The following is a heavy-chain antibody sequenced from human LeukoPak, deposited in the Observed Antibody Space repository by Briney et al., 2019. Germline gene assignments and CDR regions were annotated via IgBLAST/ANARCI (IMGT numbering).Heavy chain of an antibody. D-gene: IGHD2-2*01. J-gene: IGHJ4*02. V-gene: IGHV1-69*13. CDR3: ARLGVPAALNYFDY. Sequence: SVKVSCKASGYTFTSYYMHWVRQAPGQGLEWMGGIIPIFGTANYAQKFQGRVTITADESTSTAYMELSSLRSEDTAVYYCARLGVPAALNYFDYWGQGTLVTVSS. CDR1: GYTFTSYY. CDR2: IIPIFGTA.